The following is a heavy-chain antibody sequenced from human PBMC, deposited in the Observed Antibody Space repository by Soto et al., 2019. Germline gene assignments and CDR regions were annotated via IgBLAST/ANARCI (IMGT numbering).Heavy chain of an antibody. D-gene: IGHD2-21*02. J-gene: IGHJ5*02. CDR2: ISSSGST. CDR1: GDYIGGVGY. Sequence: KTSETLSLTCTVSGDYIGGVGYWSWIRQFPGRGLEWIGCISSSGSTYYNPALNNRISLSLDTSQNQFSLKLLSVTGADTAIYYCARSGVTGIVIPSHWFDLWGQGTLATVSS. V-gene: IGHV4-31*03. CDR3: ARSGVTGIVIPSHWFDL.